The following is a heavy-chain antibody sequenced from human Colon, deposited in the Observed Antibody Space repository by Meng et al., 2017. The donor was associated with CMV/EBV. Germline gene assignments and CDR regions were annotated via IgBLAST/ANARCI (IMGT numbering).Heavy chain of an antibody. D-gene: IGHD6-25*01. Sequence: LSWAASGFTLSSYAMAWVRQAPGKGLEWVSAINGGGGTDYADSVRGRFTISRDSSKNTLYLQMNSLRAEDTAIYYCATRGLGYSSGYWGQGTLVTVSS. J-gene: IGHJ4*02. CDR1: GFTLSSYA. CDR3: ATRGLGYSSGY. V-gene: IGHV3-23*01. CDR2: INGGGGT.